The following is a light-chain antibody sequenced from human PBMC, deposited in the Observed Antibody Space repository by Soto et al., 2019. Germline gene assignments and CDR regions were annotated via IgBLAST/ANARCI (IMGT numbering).Light chain of an antibody. Sequence: QSVLTQPASVSGSPGQSITISCTGTSSDVGGYNYVSWYQQHPGKAPKLMIYEVTNRPSGVSYRFSASKSGNTASLTISGLQPEDEADYYCSSYTIRNSWVFGGGTKVTVL. CDR2: EVT. V-gene: IGLV2-14*01. CDR3: SSYTIRNSWV. CDR1: SSDVGGYNY. J-gene: IGLJ3*02.